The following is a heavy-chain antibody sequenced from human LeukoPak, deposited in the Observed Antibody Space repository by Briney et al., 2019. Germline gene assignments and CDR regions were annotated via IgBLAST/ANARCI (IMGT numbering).Heavy chain of an antibody. V-gene: IGHV1-2*06. Sequence: GASVKVSCKASGYTFTGYYMHWVRQAPGQGLEWMGRINPNGGGTNYAQKFQGRVTMTRDTSISTAYMELSRLRSDDTAVYYCARRREGTTGTTSTLYFDYWGQGTLVTVSS. D-gene: IGHD1-1*01. CDR2: INPNGGGT. CDR3: ARRREGTTGTTSTLYFDY. J-gene: IGHJ4*02. CDR1: GYTFTGYY.